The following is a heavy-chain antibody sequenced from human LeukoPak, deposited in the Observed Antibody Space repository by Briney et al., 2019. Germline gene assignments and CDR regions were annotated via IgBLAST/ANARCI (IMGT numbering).Heavy chain of an antibody. CDR1: GYSISSGYY. CDR2: IYHSGST. CDR3: ATYYYDSSGPTNAFDI. V-gene: IGHV4-38-2*01. Sequence: PSETLSLTCAVSGYSISSGYYWGWIRQPPGKGLEWIGSIYHSGSTYYNPSLKSRVTISVDTSKNQFSLKLSSVTAADTAVYYCATYYYDSSGPTNAFDIWGQGTMVTVSS. D-gene: IGHD3-22*01. J-gene: IGHJ3*02.